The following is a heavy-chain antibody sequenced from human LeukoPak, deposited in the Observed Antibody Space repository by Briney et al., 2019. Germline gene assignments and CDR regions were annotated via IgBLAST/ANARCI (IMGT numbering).Heavy chain of an antibody. V-gene: IGHV3-30*02. J-gene: IGHJ6*04. CDR2: IRYDGSNK. D-gene: IGHD2-2*01. CDR1: GFTFSSYG. Sequence: GGSLRLSCAASGFTFSSYGMHWVRQAPGKGLEWAAFIRYDGSNKYYADSVKGRFTISRDDSKNTLYLQMNSLRAEDTAVYYCAKDPKSGYCSSTSCRGPVNVWGKGTTVTVSS. CDR3: AKDPKSGYCSSTSCRGPVNV.